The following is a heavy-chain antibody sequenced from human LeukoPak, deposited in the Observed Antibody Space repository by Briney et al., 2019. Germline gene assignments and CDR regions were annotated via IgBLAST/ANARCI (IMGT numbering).Heavy chain of an antibody. CDR3: ARVGAAAGPYYFDY. CDR1: GYTFTSYG. Sequence: ASVKVSCKASGYTFTSYGISWVRQAPGQGLEWMGWISAYNGNTNYAQKLQGRVTMTTDTSTSTAYMELRSLRSEDTAVYYCARVGAAAGPYYFDYWGQGTLVTVSS. V-gene: IGHV1-18*01. J-gene: IGHJ4*02. D-gene: IGHD6-13*01. CDR2: ISAYNGNT.